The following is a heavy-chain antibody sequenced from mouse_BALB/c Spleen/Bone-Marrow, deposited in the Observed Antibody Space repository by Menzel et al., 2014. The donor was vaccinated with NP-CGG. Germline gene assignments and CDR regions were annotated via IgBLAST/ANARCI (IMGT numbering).Heavy chain of an antibody. V-gene: IGHV7-3*02. Sequence: EVMLVESGGGLVQPGGSLRLSCATSGFTFTDYYMSWVRQPPGKALEWLGFIRNKANGYTTEYSASVKGRFTISRDNSQSILFPQMNTLRNEDSAIYYCARVYFDDYKAWFAYWGQGTLVTVSA. CDR2: IRNKANGYTT. J-gene: IGHJ3*01. CDR1: GFTFTDYY. D-gene: IGHD2-13*01. CDR3: ARVYFDDYKAWFAY.